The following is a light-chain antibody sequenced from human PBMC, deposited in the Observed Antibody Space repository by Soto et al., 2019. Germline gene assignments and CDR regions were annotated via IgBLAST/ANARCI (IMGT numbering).Light chain of an antibody. J-gene: IGLJ1*01. CDR2: EVS. CDR3: RSYTSSSTVV. V-gene: IGLV2-14*01. CDR1: ISDVGGYNY. Sequence: QCLLAQPASVSGSRGQSITISCTGTISDVGGYNYVSWYQQHPGKAPKLMIYEVSQRPSGDSNRFSGSKSGNTASLTISGLQAEDEADYWCRSYTSSSTVVFGTGTKVTVL.